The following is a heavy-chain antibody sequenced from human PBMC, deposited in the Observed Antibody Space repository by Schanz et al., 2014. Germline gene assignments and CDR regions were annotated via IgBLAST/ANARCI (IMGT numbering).Heavy chain of an antibody. Sequence: QDQLLQSGAAVKKPGPSVRVSCKASGGTLDTYKIAWVRQVPGQGLEWMGRIIPFLAVSNYAQDFQGRVTFTADRATSTVHMDLRSLRSEDTGLYYCARAGRGYAYPLNSYPMDVWGQGTTVSVSS. V-gene: IGHV1-69*02. CDR1: GGTLDTYK. J-gene: IGHJ6*02. CDR2: IIPFLAVS. D-gene: IGHD3-16*01. CDR3: ARAGRGYAYPLNSYPMDV.